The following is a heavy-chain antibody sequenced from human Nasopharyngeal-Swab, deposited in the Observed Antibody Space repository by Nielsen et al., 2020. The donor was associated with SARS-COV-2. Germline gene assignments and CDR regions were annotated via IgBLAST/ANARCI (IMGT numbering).Heavy chain of an antibody. Sequence: GESLKISCAASEFTFSAYSMNWVRQAPGKGLEWVSSISRKSNDIYYADSVKGRFAISRDNAQNSLYLEMSNLRAEDTAVYYCARVGDCRSTSCYDYWGQGTLVTVSS. CDR2: ISRKSNDI. V-gene: IGHV3-21*01. CDR1: EFTFSAYS. CDR3: ARVGDCRSTSCYDY. J-gene: IGHJ4*02. D-gene: IGHD2-2*01.